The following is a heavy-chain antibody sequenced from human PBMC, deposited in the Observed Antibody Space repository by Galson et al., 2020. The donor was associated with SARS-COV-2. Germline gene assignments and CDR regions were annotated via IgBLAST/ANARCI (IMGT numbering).Heavy chain of an antibody. D-gene: IGHD2-2*01. J-gene: IGHJ3*02. CDR1: GGSISSSSYY. CDR3: ARDPQVPAAAFDI. V-gene: IGHV4-39*07. Sequence: SQTLSLTCTVSGGSISSSSYYWGWTRQPPGQGLEWTGSIYYRGSTYYNPSLKSRVTIPVDTSTNQFSLKLISVAAADTAVYYCARDPQVPAAAFDIWGQGTMVTVSS. CDR2: IYYRGST.